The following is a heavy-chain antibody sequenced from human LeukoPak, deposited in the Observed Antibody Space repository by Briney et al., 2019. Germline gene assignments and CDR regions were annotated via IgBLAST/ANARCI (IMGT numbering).Heavy chain of an antibody. CDR2: IYPGDSDT. D-gene: IGHD3-22*01. CDR3: ARQKKNYYYDSSGYSPYAFDI. CDR1: GYSFTSYW. V-gene: IGHV5-51*01. Sequence: GESLKISCKGSGYSFTSYWIGWVRQMPGKGLGWMGIIYPGDSDTRYSPSFQGQVTISADKSISTAYLQWSSLKASDTAMYYCARQKKNYYYDSSGYSPYAFDIWGQGTMVTVSS. J-gene: IGHJ3*02.